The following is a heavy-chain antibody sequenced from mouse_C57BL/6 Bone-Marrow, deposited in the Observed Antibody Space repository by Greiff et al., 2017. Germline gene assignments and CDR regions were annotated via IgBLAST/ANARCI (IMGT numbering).Heavy chain of an antibody. Sequence: QVQLQQPGAELVKPGASVKLSCKASGYTFTSYWMHWVKQRPGRGLEWIGRIDPNRGGTKYNEKFKSKATLTVDKPSSTAYMQLSILTSEDSAVYYCASRAFAYWGQGTLVTVSA. J-gene: IGHJ3*01. D-gene: IGHD3-3*01. CDR3: ASRAFAY. V-gene: IGHV1-72*01. CDR2: IDPNRGGT. CDR1: GYTFTSYW.